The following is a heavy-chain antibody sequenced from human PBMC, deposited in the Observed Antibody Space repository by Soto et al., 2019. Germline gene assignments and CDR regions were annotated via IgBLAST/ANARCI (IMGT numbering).Heavy chain of an antibody. V-gene: IGHV4-39*01. CDR3: ARHRNGYCSSTSCYAGMLGYLQH. J-gene: IGHJ1*01. D-gene: IGHD2-2*01. CDR2: ISYSGST. CDR1: GGSISSSSYY. Sequence: PSETLSLTCTVSGGSISSSSYYWGWIRQPPGKGLEWIGSISYSGSTYYNPSLKSRVTISVDTSKNQFSLKLSSVTAADTAVYYCARHRNGYCSSTSCYAGMLGYLQHWGQGTLVTVSS.